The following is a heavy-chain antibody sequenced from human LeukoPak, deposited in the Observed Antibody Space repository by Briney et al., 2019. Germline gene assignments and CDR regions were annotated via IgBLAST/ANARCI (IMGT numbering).Heavy chain of an antibody. V-gene: IGHV5-51*01. D-gene: IGHD5-12*01. CDR3: ARLAVATYYFDY. Sequence: GESLKISWKGSGYSFTSYWIGWGRQVPGKGLEWMGIIYPGESDTRYSPSFQGQVTISADKSISTAYLQWSSLKPSDTAMYYCARLAVATYYFDYWGQGTLVTVSS. CDR2: IYPGESDT. J-gene: IGHJ4*02. CDR1: GYSFTSYW.